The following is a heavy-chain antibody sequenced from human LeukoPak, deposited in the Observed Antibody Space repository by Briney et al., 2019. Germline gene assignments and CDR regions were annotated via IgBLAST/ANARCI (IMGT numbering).Heavy chain of an antibody. CDR2: IETSGNT. D-gene: IGHD6-13*01. Sequence: SETLSLTCTVSGGSISSYYRSWIRQPAGKGLEWIGRIETSGNTNYKPSLKSRVTMPVDTSKNQFSLKLSSVTAADTAVYYCARVSSSWYQDWYFDLWGRGTLVTVSS. V-gene: IGHV4-4*07. J-gene: IGHJ2*01. CDR3: ARVSSSWYQDWYFDL. CDR1: GGSISSYY.